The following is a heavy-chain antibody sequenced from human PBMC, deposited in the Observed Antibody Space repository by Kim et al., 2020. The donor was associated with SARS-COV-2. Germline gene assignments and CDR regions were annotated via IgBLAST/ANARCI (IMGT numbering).Heavy chain of an antibody. D-gene: IGHD6-13*01. CDR3: TRHLSGSSWFAY. CDR2: IDPSGTT. Sequence: SETLSLTCTISGGSISSSTYSWNWFRQPPGDELEWIGGIDPSGTTYYNPSLKSRVTLSVETSRNQFSLKLSSGTAADTAVFYCTRHLSGSSWFAYWGHGT. CDR1: GGSISSSTYS. V-gene: IGHV4-39*01. J-gene: IGHJ4*01.